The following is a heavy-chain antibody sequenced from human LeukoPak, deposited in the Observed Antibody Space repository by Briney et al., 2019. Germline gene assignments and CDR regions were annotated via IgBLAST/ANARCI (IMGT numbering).Heavy chain of an antibody. CDR1: GGTFSSYA. V-gene: IGHV1-69*13. Sequence: SVKVSCKASGGTFSSYAISWVRQAPGQGLEWMGGIIPIFGTANHAQKFQGRVTITADESTSTAYMELSSLRSEDTAVYYCARVLGCGGDCYSDNDAFDIWGQGTMVTVSS. CDR3: ARVLGCGGDCYSDNDAFDI. J-gene: IGHJ3*02. D-gene: IGHD2-21*02. CDR2: IIPIFGTA.